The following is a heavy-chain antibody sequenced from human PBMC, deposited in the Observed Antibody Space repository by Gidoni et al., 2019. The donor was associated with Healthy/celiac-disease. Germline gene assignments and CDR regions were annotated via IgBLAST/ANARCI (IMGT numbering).Heavy chain of an antibody. Sequence: QVQLVQSGAEVKNPGASVKVSCKASGYTFTGYYMHWVRQAPGQGLEWMGWINPNSGGTNDAQKCQGRVTMTRDTSISTAYMELSRLRSDDTAVYYCARDGLPVAGDYRHGMDVCGQGTTVTVSS. CDR1: GYTFTGYY. V-gene: IGHV1-2*02. CDR3: ARDGLPVAGDYRHGMDV. CDR2: INPNSGGT. J-gene: IGHJ6*02. D-gene: IGHD6-19*01.